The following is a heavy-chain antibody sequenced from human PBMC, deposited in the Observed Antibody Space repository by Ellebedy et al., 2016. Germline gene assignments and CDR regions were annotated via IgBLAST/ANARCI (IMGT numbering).Heavy chain of an antibody. CDR3: ARDEAVAGEDY. CDR1: GYTFTSYN. Sequence: ASVKVSXXASGYTFTSYNIHWARQAPGQRFEWVGWINPGTGNTMYSQKFQGRVTITRDTSASTAYMELSSLTSEDTAVYYCARDEAVAGEDYWGQGTLVTVSS. D-gene: IGHD6-19*01. J-gene: IGHJ4*02. CDR2: INPGTGNT. V-gene: IGHV1-3*01.